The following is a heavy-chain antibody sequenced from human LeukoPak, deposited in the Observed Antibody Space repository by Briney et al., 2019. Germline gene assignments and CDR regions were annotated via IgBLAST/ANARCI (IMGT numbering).Heavy chain of an antibody. D-gene: IGHD3-22*01. Sequence: SETLSLTCTVSGGSVSSGSYYWSWIRQPPGKGLEWIVYIYYSGSTNYNPSLKSRVTISVDTSKNQFSLKLSSVTAADTAVYYCARGLDSSGYYPFDYWGQGTLVTVSS. V-gene: IGHV4-61*01. J-gene: IGHJ4*02. CDR2: IYYSGST. CDR1: GGSVSSGSYY. CDR3: ARGLDSSGYYPFDY.